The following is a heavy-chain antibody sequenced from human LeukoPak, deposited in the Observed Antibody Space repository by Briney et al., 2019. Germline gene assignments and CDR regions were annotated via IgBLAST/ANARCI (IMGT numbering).Heavy chain of an antibody. Sequence: PSETLSLTCTVSGGSISSTRYYWGWIRQPPGKGLEWIGSIYYSGITYYNPSLKSRITISVDTSKNQFSLKLSSVTAADAAVYYCARHEDKRWLQSSFDYWGQGTLVTVPS. CDR3: ARHEDKRWLQSSFDY. J-gene: IGHJ4*02. CDR1: GGSISSTRYY. D-gene: IGHD5-24*01. CDR2: IYYSGIT. V-gene: IGHV4-39*01.